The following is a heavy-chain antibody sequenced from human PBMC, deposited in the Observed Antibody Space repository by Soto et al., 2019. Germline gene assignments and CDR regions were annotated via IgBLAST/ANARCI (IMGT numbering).Heavy chain of an antibody. CDR3: AQDRGWGVVSPYHDS. V-gene: IGHV3-23*01. Sequence: EVQLLEAGGGVVQPGGSLRLSCAASGFTFRNFVMSWVRQAPGKGLEWVSASRATVGQTFYADSVKGRFTISRDNSKNMLYLQINNLRDEDTALYFCAQDRGWGVVSPYHDSWGQGTLVTVSS. CDR1: GFTFRNFV. D-gene: IGHD2-21*01. CDR2: SRATVGQT. J-gene: IGHJ4*02.